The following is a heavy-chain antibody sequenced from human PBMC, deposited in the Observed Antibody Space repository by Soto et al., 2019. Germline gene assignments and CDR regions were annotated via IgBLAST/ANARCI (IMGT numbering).Heavy chain of an antibody. CDR1: GGSIRSSNW. CDR3: ARHGGSYSFDY. D-gene: IGHD1-26*01. J-gene: IGHJ4*02. CDR2: IYYTXSP. V-gene: IGHV4-4*02. Sequence: SXTQSLTCAVSGGSIRSSNWWSWVRQPPGKGMERTAXIYYTXSPNYNNSLKXXVTLSADXXKNQFSLKLSSAPAADTAVYYCARHGGSYSFDYWGQGTLVTVSS.